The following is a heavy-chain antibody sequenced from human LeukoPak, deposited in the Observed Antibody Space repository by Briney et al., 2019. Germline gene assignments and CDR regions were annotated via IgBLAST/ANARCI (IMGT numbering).Heavy chain of an antibody. Sequence: ASVKVSCKASGGTFSSYAISWVRQAPGQGLEWMGGIIPIFGTANYAQKFQGRVTITADESTSTAYMELSSLRSEDTAVYYCARGVDIVVVVAAIAPAFDIWGQGTMVTVSS. J-gene: IGHJ3*02. V-gene: IGHV1-69*13. CDR3: ARGVDIVVVVAAIAPAFDI. CDR1: GGTFSSYA. D-gene: IGHD2-15*01. CDR2: IIPIFGTA.